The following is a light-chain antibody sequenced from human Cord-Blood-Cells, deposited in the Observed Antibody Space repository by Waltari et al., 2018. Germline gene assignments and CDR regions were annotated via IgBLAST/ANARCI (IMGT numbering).Light chain of an antibody. CDR1: SSDVGGYNS. Sequence: QSALTQPPSASGSPGPSAPISCTGTSSDVGGYNSVSWYQQHPGKAPNLMIYEVSKRPSGVPDRFSGSKSGNTASLTVSGLQAEDEADYYCSSYAGSNWVFGGGTKLTVL. J-gene: IGLJ3*02. CDR3: SSYAGSNWV. V-gene: IGLV2-8*01. CDR2: EVS.